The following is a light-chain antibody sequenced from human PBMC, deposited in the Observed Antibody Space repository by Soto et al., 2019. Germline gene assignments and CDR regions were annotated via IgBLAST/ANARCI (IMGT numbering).Light chain of an antibody. CDR2: GAS. V-gene: IGKV3-20*01. Sequence: EIVLTQSPGTLSLSPGERATLSCRASQSVSSSYLAWYQQKPGQAPRPLIYGASSRATGIPDRFSGSGSGTDFTLTISRLEPEGFAVYYCLHYGSSPYTFGQGTKLEIK. CDR3: LHYGSSPYT. J-gene: IGKJ2*01. CDR1: QSVSSSY.